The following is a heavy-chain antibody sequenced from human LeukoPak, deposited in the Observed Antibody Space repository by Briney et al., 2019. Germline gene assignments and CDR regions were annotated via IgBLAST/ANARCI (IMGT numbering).Heavy chain of an antibody. CDR1: GYTFTSYG. Sequence: ASVKVSCKASGYTFTSYGISWVQQAPGQGLEWMGWISAYNGNTNYAQKLQGRVTMTTDTSTSTAYMELRSLRSDDTAVYYCARVQVGAYYFDYWGQGTLVTVSS. V-gene: IGHV1-18*01. CDR3: ARVQVGAYYFDY. J-gene: IGHJ4*02. CDR2: ISAYNGNT. D-gene: IGHD1-26*01.